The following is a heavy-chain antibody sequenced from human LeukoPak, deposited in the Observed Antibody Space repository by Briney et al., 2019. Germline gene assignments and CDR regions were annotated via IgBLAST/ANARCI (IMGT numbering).Heavy chain of an antibody. Sequence: SETLSLTCTVSGDSVSGYYWNWIRQPAGKGLEWIGHIYTSGTTNYNPSLKSRVTMSVDTSKNQFSLKLSSVTAADTAVYYCARGGSVAYNCFDPGGQGTLVTVSS. J-gene: IGHJ5*02. D-gene: IGHD4-23*01. CDR3: ARGGSVAYNCFDP. V-gene: IGHV4-4*07. CDR2: IYTSGTT. CDR1: GDSVSGYY.